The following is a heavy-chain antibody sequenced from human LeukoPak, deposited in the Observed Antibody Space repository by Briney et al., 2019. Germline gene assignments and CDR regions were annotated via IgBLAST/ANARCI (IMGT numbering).Heavy chain of an antibody. J-gene: IGHJ6*02. V-gene: IGHV3-23*01. Sequence: GGSLRLSCAASGFTFSSYAMSWVRQAPGKGLEWVSAISGSGGSTYYADSVKGRFTISRDNSKNTLYLQMNSLRAEDTAVYYCARDYYSSSWIIEWRGYYYHGMDVWGQGTTVTVSS. D-gene: IGHD6-13*01. CDR3: ARDYYSSSWIIEWRGYYYHGMDV. CDR2: ISGSGGST. CDR1: GFTFSSYA.